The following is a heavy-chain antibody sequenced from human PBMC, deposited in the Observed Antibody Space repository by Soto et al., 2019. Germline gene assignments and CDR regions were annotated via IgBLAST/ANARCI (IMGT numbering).Heavy chain of an antibody. V-gene: IGHV4-31*03. CDR3: SSRRGGYFDY. D-gene: IGHD2-15*01. CDR2: IYYSGST. Sequence: PSETLSLTCTVSGGSISSGGFYWSWTRQHPGKGLEWIGYIYYSGSTYYNPSLKSRVTISLDTSKNEFFLKVTSVTAADTAVYYCSSRRGGYFDYWGQGTLVTVSS. CDR1: GGSISSGGFY. J-gene: IGHJ4*02.